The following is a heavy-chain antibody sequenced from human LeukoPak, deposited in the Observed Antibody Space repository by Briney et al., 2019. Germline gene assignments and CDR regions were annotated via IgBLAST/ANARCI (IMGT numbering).Heavy chain of an antibody. J-gene: IGHJ4*02. D-gene: IGHD1-7*01. V-gene: IGHV3-30*04. CDR3: ARRTGTTVLDY. Sequence: GGSLRLSCAASGFTFSTYAMHWVRQAPGKGLEWVAVISYDGSNKYYADSVKGRFTISRDNSKNTLYLQMNSLRAEDTAVYYCARRTGTTVLDYWGQGTLVTVSS. CDR2: ISYDGSNK. CDR1: GFTFSTYA.